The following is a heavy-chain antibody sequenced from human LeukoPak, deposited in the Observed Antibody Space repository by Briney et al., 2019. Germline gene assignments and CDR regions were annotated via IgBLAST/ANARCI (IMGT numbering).Heavy chain of an antibody. J-gene: IGHJ3*02. Sequence: ASVKVSCKASGYTFTSYGISWVRQAPGQGLEWMGWISAYNGNTNYAQKLQGRVTMTTDTSTSTAYMELRSLRSDDTAVYYCARGLGRGYSYGPPDAFDIWGQGTMVTVSS. CDR3: ARGLGRGYSYGPPDAFDI. CDR1: GYTFTSYG. V-gene: IGHV1-18*01. D-gene: IGHD5-18*01. CDR2: ISAYNGNT.